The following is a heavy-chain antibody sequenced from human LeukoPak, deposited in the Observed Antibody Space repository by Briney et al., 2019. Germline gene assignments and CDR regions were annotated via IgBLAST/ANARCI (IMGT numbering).Heavy chain of an antibody. V-gene: IGHV3-11*05. D-gene: IGHD2-2*01. J-gene: IGHJ5*02. CDR1: GFTFSDYY. CDR2: ISGSSSNT. CDR3: ARDGAHIVVVPVVIPPGLDNWFDP. Sequence: PGGSLRLSCAASGFTFSDYYMSWIRQAPGKGLEWVSYISGSSSNTKYADSVKGRFTISRDNAKNSLYLQMNSLRAEDTAVYYCARDGAHIVVVPVVIPPGLDNWFDPWGQGTLVTVSS.